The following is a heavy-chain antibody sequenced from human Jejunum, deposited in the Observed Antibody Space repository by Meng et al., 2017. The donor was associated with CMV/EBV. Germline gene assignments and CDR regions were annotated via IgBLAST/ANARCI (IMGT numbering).Heavy chain of an antibody. CDR3: ARDRYCTGTSCHRSFDY. D-gene: IGHD2-2*02. CDR2: ISYDGSDQ. CDR1: FAFRSDA. V-gene: IGHV3-30-3*01. Sequence: FAFRSDAMHWVRQAPGKGLDWVAVISYDGSDQDIADSVKGRFTVSRDNSKNSLYLQMNNLGPEDTAVYYCARDRYCTGTSCHRSFDYWGQGALVTVSS. J-gene: IGHJ4*02.